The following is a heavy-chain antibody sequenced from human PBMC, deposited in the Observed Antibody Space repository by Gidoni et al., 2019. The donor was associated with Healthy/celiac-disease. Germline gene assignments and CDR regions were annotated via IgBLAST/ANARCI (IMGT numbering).Heavy chain of an antibody. V-gene: IGHV3-23*01. CDR1: GFPFSSYA. CDR2: ISGSGGST. D-gene: IGHD1-26*01. Sequence: EVQLLESGGGLVQPGGSLRLSCAASGFPFSSYAIRWVRQAPGKGLEWVSAISGSGGSTYYADAVKGRFTISRDNSKNTLYLQMNSLRAEDTAVYYCAKSNGIVGATTYNYYYYMDVWGKGTTVTVSS. J-gene: IGHJ6*03. CDR3: AKSNGIVGATTYNYYYYMDV.